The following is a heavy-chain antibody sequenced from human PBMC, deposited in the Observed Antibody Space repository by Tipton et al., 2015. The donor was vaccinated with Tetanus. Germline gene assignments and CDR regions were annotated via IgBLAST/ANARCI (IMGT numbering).Heavy chain of an antibody. Sequence: SGFTVSNNYMNWVRQAPGKGLEWVSVISGGGDTSYADSVKGRFIISTDNFKNTLYLQMDSLRAEDTAVYYCVRDAPNWGKYDYWGQGALVTVSS. V-gene: IGHV3-66*01. D-gene: IGHD7-27*01. CDR3: VRDAPNWGKYDY. CDR1: GFTVSNNY. CDR2: ISGGGDT. J-gene: IGHJ4*02.